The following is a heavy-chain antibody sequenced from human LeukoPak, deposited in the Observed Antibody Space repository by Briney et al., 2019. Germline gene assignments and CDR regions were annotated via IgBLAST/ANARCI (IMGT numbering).Heavy chain of an antibody. CDR2: IYYSGST. Sequence: PSETLSLTCTVSGYSISSSYYWSWIRQPPGKGLEWIGYIYYSGSTNYNPSLKSRVTISVDTSKNQFSLKLSSVTAADTAVYYCARAEEAIASDYWGQGTLVTVSS. CDR3: ARAEEAIASDY. V-gene: IGHV4-59*08. D-gene: IGHD2-2*02. J-gene: IGHJ4*02. CDR1: GYSISSSYY.